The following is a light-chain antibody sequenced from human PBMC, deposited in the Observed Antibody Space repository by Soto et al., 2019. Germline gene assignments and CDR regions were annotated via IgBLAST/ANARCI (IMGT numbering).Light chain of an antibody. CDR3: CSNAASSTYV. CDR1: SSGVGSHNL. Sequence: QSALTQPASVSGSPGQSITISCTGTSSGVGSHNLVSWYQQYPGKAPKLIIFEASKRPSGVSNRFSGSKSGSTASLTISGLQAEDEADYYCCSNAASSTYVFGSGTKVTVL. CDR2: EAS. V-gene: IGLV2-23*01. J-gene: IGLJ1*01.